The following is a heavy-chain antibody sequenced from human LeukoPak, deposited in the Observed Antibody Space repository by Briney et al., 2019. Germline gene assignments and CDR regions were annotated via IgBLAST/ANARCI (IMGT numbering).Heavy chain of an antibody. CDR1: GESVSSINGA. D-gene: IGHD6-19*01. J-gene: IGHJ4*02. Sequence: SQTLSLTCAISGESVSSINGAWNWSRQSPSRGLEWLGRTYYRSKWYNEYAESMKGRITINPDTSKNQFSLQLNSVTPEDTAVYYCARDEGRSGWYTFDYWGQGTLVTVSS. CDR3: ARDEGRSGWYTFDY. CDR2: TYYRSKWYN. V-gene: IGHV6-1*01.